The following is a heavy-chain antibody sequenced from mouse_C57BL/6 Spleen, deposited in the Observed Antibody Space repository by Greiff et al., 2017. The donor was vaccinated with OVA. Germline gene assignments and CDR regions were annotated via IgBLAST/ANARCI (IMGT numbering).Heavy chain of an antibody. CDR1: GYTFTDYY. J-gene: IGHJ3*01. V-gene: IGHV1-76*01. CDR3: ARGKDSWFAY. CDR2: IYPGSGNT. Sequence: VKLVESGAELVRPGASVKLSCKASGYTFTDYYINWVKQRPGQGLEWIARIYPGSGNTYYNEKFKGKATLTAEKSSSTAYMQLSSLTSEDSAVYFCARGKDSWFAYWGQGTLVTVSA.